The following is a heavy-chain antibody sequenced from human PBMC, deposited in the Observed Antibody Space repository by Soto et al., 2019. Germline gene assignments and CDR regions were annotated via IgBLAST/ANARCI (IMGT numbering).Heavy chain of an antibody. D-gene: IGHD2-2*01. Sequence: SETLSLTCTVSGGSISSSSYYWGWIRQPPGKGLEWIGSIYYSGSTYYNPSLKSRVTISVDTSKNQFSLKLSSVTAADTAVYYCARLEGSYQLDPFDIWGQGTMVTVSS. CDR1: GGSISSSSYY. V-gene: IGHV4-39*01. CDR3: ARLEGSYQLDPFDI. CDR2: IYYSGST. J-gene: IGHJ3*02.